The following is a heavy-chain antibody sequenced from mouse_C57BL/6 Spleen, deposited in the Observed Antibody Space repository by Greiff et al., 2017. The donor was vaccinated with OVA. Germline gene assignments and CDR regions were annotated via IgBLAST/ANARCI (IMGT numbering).Heavy chain of an antibody. CDR1: GYTFTSYW. J-gene: IGHJ2*01. CDR2: IYPGSGST. Sequence: VQLQQPGAELVKPGASVKMSCKASGYTFTSYWITWVKQRPGQGLEWIGDIYPGSGSTNYNEKFKSKATLTVDTSSSTAYMQLSSLTSEDSAVYYCARKAYYYGADFDYWGQGTTLTVSS. V-gene: IGHV1-55*01. D-gene: IGHD1-1*01. CDR3: ARKAYYYGADFDY.